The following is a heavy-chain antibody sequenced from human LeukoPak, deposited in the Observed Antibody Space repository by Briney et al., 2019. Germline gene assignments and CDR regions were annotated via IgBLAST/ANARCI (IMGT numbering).Heavy chain of an antibody. CDR1: GFTFTDAW. D-gene: IGHD2-8*01. CDR3: TTVGVRYWYFDL. V-gene: IGHV3-15*01. CDR2: IKSIPDGGTT. Sequence: TGGSLRLSCAASGFTFTDAWMSWVRQAPGKGLEWVGRIKSIPDGGTTGFSPPVKGRFTISRDDSKNTLYLQMNSLKTEDTAVYYCTTVGVRYWYFDLWGRGTLVTVSS. J-gene: IGHJ2*01.